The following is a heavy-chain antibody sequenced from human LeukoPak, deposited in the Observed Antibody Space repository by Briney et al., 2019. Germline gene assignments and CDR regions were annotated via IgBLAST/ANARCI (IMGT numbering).Heavy chain of an antibody. CDR3: AKGAGSYSHSYDY. V-gene: IGHV4-59*12. CDR1: GGSISSYY. D-gene: IGHD2-15*01. Sequence: PSETLSLTCTVSGGSISSYYWSWIRQPPGKGLEWIGYIYYSGTTHYNPSLESRVTISVDTSKNQFSLKLASVTAADTAIYYCAKGAGSYSHSYDYWGQGTLVTVSS. J-gene: IGHJ4*02. CDR2: IYYSGTT.